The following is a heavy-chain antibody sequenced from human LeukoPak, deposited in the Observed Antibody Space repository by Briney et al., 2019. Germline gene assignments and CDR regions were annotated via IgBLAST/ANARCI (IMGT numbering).Heavy chain of an antibody. J-gene: IGHJ6*02. Sequence: SVKVSCKASGGTFSSYAISWVRQAPGQGLEWMGRIIPILGIANYAQKFQGRVTITADKSTSTAYMELSSLRSEDTAVYYCARVRYDSSGYYRYYYYYGMDVWGQGTTVTVSS. V-gene: IGHV1-69*04. CDR2: IIPILGIA. CDR3: ARVRYDSSGYYRYYYYYGMDV. CDR1: GGTFSSYA. D-gene: IGHD3-22*01.